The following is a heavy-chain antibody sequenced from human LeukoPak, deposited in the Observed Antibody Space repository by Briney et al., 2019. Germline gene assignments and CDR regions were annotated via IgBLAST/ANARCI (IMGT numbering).Heavy chain of an antibody. D-gene: IGHD7-27*01. V-gene: IGHV3-66*01. CDR2: IYSGGST. CDR3: ARGTNWGLFDY. Sequence: GGSLKLSCAASGFTVSSNYMSWVRQAPGKGLEWVSVIYSGGSTYYADSVKGRFTISRDNSKNTLYLQMNSLRAEDTAVYYCARGTNWGLFDYWGQGTLVTVSS. CDR1: GFTVSSNY. J-gene: IGHJ4*02.